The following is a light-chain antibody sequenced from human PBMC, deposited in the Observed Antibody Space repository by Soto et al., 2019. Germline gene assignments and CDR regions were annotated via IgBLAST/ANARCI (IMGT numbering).Light chain of an antibody. Sequence: EIVITQSPATLSVSPGERATLSCRDSQSVSSNLAWYQQRPGQAPRLLIYGASTRATGIPGRFSGSGSGTCFTLTISSLQSEDFAVYYCQQYNDWLCTFVQGTKVEI. CDR3: QQYNDWLCT. CDR1: QSVSSN. CDR2: GAS. V-gene: IGKV3-15*01. J-gene: IGKJ1*01.